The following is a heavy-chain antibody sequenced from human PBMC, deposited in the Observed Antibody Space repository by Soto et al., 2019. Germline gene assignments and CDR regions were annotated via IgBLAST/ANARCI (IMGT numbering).Heavy chain of an antibody. CDR3: AKMGCISTSCYRGDYYYGMDV. J-gene: IGHJ6*02. Sequence: GSLRLSCAASGFTFSSYAMSWVRQAPGKGLEWVSAISGSGGSTYYADSVKGRFTISRDNSKDTLYLQMNSLRAEDTAVYYCAKMGCISTSCYRGDYYYGMDVWVQGTTDTVSS. V-gene: IGHV3-23*01. CDR1: GFTFSSYA. D-gene: IGHD2-2*01. CDR2: ISGSGGST.